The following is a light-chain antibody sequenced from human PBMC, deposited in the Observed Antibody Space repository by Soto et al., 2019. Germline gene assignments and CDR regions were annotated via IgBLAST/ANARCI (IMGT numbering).Light chain of an antibody. Sequence: QSVLTQPPSVSGAPGQRVTISCTGSSSKIGAGYDVHWYQQLPGTAPKLLIYGNSNRPSGVPDRFSGSKSGTSASLAITGLQADDEADDYCQSYDSSLSGFAVFGGGTQLTVL. CDR1: SSKIGAGYD. V-gene: IGLV1-40*01. CDR3: QSYDSSLSGFAV. CDR2: GNS. J-gene: IGLJ7*01.